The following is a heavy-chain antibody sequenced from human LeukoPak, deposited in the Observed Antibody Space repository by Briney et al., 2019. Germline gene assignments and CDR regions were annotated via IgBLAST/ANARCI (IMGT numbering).Heavy chain of an antibody. CDR1: GFTFDDYA. Sequence: GGSLRLSCAASGFTFDDYAMHWVRQAPGKGLEWVSLISGDGGSTYYADSVKGRFTISRDNSKNSLYLQMNSLRTEDTALYYCAKGRYSYGYRSGFDYWGQGTLVTVS. CDR3: AKGRYSYGYRSGFDY. V-gene: IGHV3-43*02. CDR2: ISGDGGST. D-gene: IGHD5-18*01. J-gene: IGHJ4*02.